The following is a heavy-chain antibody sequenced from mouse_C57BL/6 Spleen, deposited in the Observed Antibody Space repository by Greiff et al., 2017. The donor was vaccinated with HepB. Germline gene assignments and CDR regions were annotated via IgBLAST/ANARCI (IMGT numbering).Heavy chain of an antibody. V-gene: IGHV1-82*01. Sequence: QVQLQQSGPELVKPGASVKISCKASGYAFSSSWMNWVKQRPGKGLEWIGRIYPGDGDTNYNGKFKGKATLTADKSSSTAYMQLSSLTSEDSAVYFCARKGELRLPLSAMDYWGQGTSVTVSS. CDR2: IYPGDGDT. CDR1: GYAFSSSW. J-gene: IGHJ4*01. D-gene: IGHD3-2*02. CDR3: ARKGELRLPLSAMDY.